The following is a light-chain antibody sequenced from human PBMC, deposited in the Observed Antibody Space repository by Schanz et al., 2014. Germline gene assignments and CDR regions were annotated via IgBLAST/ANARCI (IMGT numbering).Light chain of an antibody. Sequence: QSALTQPPSASGSRGQSVTISCTGTSSDVGGHNYISWYQQHPGEAPKLMIYEVNKRPSGVPDRFSGSKSGNTASLTVSGLQAEDEADYYCSSYAGSDNLVFGGGTKLTVL. CDR2: EVN. CDR1: SSDVGGHNY. V-gene: IGLV2-8*01. CDR3: SSYAGSDNLV. J-gene: IGLJ2*01.